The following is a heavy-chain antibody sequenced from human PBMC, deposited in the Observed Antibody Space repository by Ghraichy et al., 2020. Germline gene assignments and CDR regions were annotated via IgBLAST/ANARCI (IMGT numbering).Heavy chain of an antibody. V-gene: IGHV3-13*01. CDR2: IATAGDT. CDR3: ARSGPDPPGSLLFFGLDV. J-gene: IGHJ6*02. D-gene: IGHD3-3*01. CDR1: GFSFSSYD. Sequence: GGSLRLSCVASGFSFSSYDIHWVRQGTGKGLEWVSGIATAGDTYYSGSVKGRFSISRENAKNSLYLQMNGLRAGDTAVYYCARSGPDPPGSLLFFGLDVWGQGTTVTVSS.